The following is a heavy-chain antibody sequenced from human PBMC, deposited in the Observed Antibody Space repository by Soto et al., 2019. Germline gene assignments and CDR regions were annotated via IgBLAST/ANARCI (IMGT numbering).Heavy chain of an antibody. CDR1: CYTFTSYG. CDR3: ARDQVSWNYAWFVP. Sequence: ASEKVSCKASCYTFTSYGISWVRQAPGQGLEWMGWISAYNGNTNYAQKLQGRVTMTTDTSTSTAYMELRSLRSDDTAVYYCARDQVSWNYAWFVPWGQGTLVTVSS. D-gene: IGHD1-7*01. CDR2: ISAYNGNT. V-gene: IGHV1-18*04. J-gene: IGHJ5*02.